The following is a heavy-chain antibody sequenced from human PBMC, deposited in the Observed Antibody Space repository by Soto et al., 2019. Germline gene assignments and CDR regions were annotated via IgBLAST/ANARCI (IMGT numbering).Heavy chain of an antibody. CDR1: GFTFTNNW. CDR3: VRDLAF. Sequence: EVQVVESGGALVKPGGSLRLSCEASGFTFTNNWMNWVRQAPGKGPEWVGRIKGKSDGETTDYAAPVQGRFTISRQETKTSLLLFLQMSSLKTEDTAVYYCVRDLAFWGRGTLVTVSS. CDR2: IKGKSDGETT. V-gene: IGHV3-15*07. J-gene: IGHJ4*02.